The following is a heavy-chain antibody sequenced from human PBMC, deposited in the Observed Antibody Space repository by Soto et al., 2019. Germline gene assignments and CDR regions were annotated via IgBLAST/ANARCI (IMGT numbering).Heavy chain of an antibody. V-gene: IGHV3-23*01. CDR2: ISGSGGST. D-gene: IGHD3-22*01. CDR3: AKEADISGYHPDY. J-gene: IGHJ4*02. Sequence: PGGSLRLSCAASGFTFSSYAMSWVRQAPGKGLEWVSVISGSGGSTHYADSVKGRSTISRDNSKNTLYLQVNSLRAEDTAVYYCAKEADISGYHPDYWGQGTQVPVSS. CDR1: GFTFSSYA.